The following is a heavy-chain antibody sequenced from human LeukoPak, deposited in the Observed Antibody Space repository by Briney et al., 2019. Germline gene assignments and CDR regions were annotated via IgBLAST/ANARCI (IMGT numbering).Heavy chain of an antibody. J-gene: IGHJ5*02. V-gene: IGHV6-1*01. Sequence: SQTLSLTCAISGDSVSSKSAAWNWIRRSPSRGLEWLGRTYYRSKWYYDYAESVKSRITINPDTTKNQFSLQVNSVTPEDTAVYYCGRDPSSKYYGSGTYYVFGWFDPWGQGTLVTVSS. CDR3: GRDPSSKYYGSGTYYVFGWFDP. CDR1: GDSVSSKSAA. CDR2: TYYRSKWYY. D-gene: IGHD3-10*01.